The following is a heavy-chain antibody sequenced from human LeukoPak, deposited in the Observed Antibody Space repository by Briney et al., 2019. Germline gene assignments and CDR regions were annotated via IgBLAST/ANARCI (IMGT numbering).Heavy chain of an antibody. D-gene: IGHD6-13*01. Sequence: PGGSLRLSCAASGFTFSNYGMYWVRQAPGKGLEWVSYISSSSSTIYYADSVKGRFTISRDNAKNSLYLQMNSLRDEDTAVYYCAREYSSSWEGWFDPWGQGTLVTVSS. J-gene: IGHJ5*02. CDR1: GFTFSNYG. V-gene: IGHV3-48*02. CDR2: ISSSSSTI. CDR3: AREYSSSWEGWFDP.